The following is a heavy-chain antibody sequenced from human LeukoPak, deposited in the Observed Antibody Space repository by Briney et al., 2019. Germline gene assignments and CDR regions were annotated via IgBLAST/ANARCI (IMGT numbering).Heavy chain of an antibody. V-gene: IGHV3-30*03. CDR3: ARVQGGGYRTADS. Sequence: PGRSLRLSCAASGFTFSSYGMHWVRQAPGEGLDWVAVIIENGRNQYYADSVKGRFTISRDNSKNTLFLQMNSLRPEDTARYFCARVQGGGYRTADSWGQGTLVTVSS. D-gene: IGHD6-25*01. CDR2: IIENGRNQ. CDR1: GFTFSSYG. J-gene: IGHJ4*02.